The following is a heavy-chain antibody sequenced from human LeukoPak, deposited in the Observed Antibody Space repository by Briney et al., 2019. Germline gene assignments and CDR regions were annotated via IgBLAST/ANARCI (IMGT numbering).Heavy chain of an antibody. Sequence: PSETLSLTCTVSGGSISSSSYYWGWIRQPPGKGLEWIGSIYYSGSTYYNPSLKSRVTISVDTSKNQFSLKLSSVTAADTALYYCARHQPLGYGGNSDAFDIWGQGTMVTVSS. D-gene: IGHD4-23*01. J-gene: IGHJ3*02. CDR3: ARHQPLGYGGNSDAFDI. CDR2: IYYSGST. V-gene: IGHV4-39*01. CDR1: GGSISSSSYY.